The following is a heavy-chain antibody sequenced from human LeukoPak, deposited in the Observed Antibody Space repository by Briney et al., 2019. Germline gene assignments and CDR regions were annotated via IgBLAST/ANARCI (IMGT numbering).Heavy chain of an antibody. J-gene: IGHJ3*02. CDR3: ARDPDYGGNPGDVAFDI. CDR1: GFTFSSYS. D-gene: IGHD4-23*01. CDR2: ISASGDNT. Sequence: GGSLRLSCAASGFTFSSYSINWVRQAPGKGLEWVSAISASGDNTYYADSVKGRFTISRDNSKNTLYLQMNSLRAEDTAMYHCARDPDYGGNPGDVAFDIWGQGTMVTVSS. V-gene: IGHV3-23*01.